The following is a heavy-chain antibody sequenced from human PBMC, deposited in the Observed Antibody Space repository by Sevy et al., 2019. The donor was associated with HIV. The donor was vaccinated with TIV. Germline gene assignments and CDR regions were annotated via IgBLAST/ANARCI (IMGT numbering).Heavy chain of an antibody. Sequence: GGSLRLSCAASGFGFSGTWMNWVRQAPGKGLEWVAIISPEGSRIDYADSVKGRLIISRDNANSSVSLQMNSLRVGDIGVYYCAKDRGWETFDYWGQGALVTVSS. J-gene: IGHJ4*03. V-gene: IGHV3-7*04. CDR1: GFGFSGTW. D-gene: IGHD1-26*01. CDR3: AKDRGWETFDY. CDR2: ISPEGSRI.